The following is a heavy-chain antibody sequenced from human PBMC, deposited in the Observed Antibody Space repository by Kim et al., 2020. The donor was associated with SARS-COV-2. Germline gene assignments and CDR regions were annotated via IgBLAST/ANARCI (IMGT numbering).Heavy chain of an antibody. CDR1: GFTFSSYA. CDR2: ISGSGGST. CDR3: AKDWSEWIQLWSPGPGAFDI. J-gene: IGHJ3*02. D-gene: IGHD5-18*01. Sequence: GGSLRLSCAASGFTFSSYAMSWVRQAPGKGLEWVSAISGSGGSTYYADSVKGRFTISRDNSKNTLYLQMNSLRAEDTAVYYCAKDWSEWIQLWSPGPGAFDIWGQGTMVTVSS. V-gene: IGHV3-23*01.